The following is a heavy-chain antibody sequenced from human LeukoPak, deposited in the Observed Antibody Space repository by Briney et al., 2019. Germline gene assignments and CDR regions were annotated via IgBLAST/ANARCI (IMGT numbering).Heavy chain of an antibody. D-gene: IGHD2-8*01. V-gene: IGHV4-39*07. Sequence: PSETLSLTCTVSGGSISSSSYYWGWIRQPPGKGLEWIGSIYYSGSTYYNPSLKSRVTISVDTSKNQFSLKLSSVTAADTAVYYCARRWTNGHRFYYYYYMDVWGKGTTVTVSS. CDR1: GGSISSSSYY. CDR2: IYYSGST. CDR3: ARRWTNGHRFYYYYYMDV. J-gene: IGHJ6*03.